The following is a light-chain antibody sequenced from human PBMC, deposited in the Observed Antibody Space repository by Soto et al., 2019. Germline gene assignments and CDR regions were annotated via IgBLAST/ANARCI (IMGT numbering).Light chain of an antibody. CDR1: QSISSW. V-gene: IGKV1-5*01. CDR3: QQYNSYSPRS. CDR2: DAS. Sequence: DIQMTQSPSTLSASVGDRVTITCRASQSISSWLAWYQQKPGKAPKLLIYDASSLESGVPSRFSGSGSGTEFTLTISSLQPDDFATYYCQQYNSYSPRSFGPGTKWISN. J-gene: IGKJ3*01.